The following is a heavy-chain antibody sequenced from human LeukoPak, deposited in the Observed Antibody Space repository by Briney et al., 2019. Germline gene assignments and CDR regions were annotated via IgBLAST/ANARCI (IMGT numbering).Heavy chain of an antibody. CDR1: GFTPSSYA. CDR2: ISNDGRDK. CDR3: ARDVHAPADYYFDY. Sequence: GGSLRLPCAASGFTPSSYAMHWFRQPPGKALDWLAVISNDGRDKHNADSVKGRFTISRDNSKNTLYVQMNSLRAEDTAVYYCARDVHAPADYYFDYWGQGTPVTVS. J-gene: IGHJ4*02. D-gene: IGHD2-2*01. V-gene: IGHV3-30*04.